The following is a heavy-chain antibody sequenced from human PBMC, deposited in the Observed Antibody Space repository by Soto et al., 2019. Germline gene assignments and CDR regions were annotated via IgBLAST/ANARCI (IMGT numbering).Heavy chain of an antibody. Sequence: GGSLRLSCAASGFTFSSYWMSWVRQAPGKGLEWVANIKQDGSEKYYGDSVKGRFTISRDNAKNSLYLHMNSLRAEDTAVYYCARDGIVRATPHDDFDIWGQGTMVTVSS. CDR1: GFTFSSYW. CDR2: IKQDGSEK. J-gene: IGHJ3*02. D-gene: IGHD1-26*01. V-gene: IGHV3-7*01. CDR3: ARDGIVRATPHDDFDI.